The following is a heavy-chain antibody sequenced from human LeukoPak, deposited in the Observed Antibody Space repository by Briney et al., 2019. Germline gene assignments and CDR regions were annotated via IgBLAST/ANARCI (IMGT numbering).Heavy chain of an antibody. Sequence: SETLSLTCSVSGFSISSDYFWGWIRQPPGKGLEWIGRIYTSGSTNYNPSLKSRVTISVDTSKNQFSLRLSSVTAADTAVYYCARHKYSTYWFDPWGQGTLVTVSS. CDR3: ARHKYSTYWFDP. J-gene: IGHJ5*02. CDR2: IYTSGST. CDR1: GFSISSDYF. V-gene: IGHV4-38-2*02. D-gene: IGHD6-6*01.